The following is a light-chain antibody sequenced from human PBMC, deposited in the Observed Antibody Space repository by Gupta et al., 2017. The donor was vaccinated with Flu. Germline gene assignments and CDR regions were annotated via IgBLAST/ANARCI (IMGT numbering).Light chain of an antibody. CDR2: GNN. V-gene: IGLV1-44*01. Sequence: QSVLAQPPSASGTPGQRVTISCSGSSSNIGSNYVNWYQQVPGTAPKLLIYGNNQRPSGVPDRFSGSKSGTSASPAISGLQSGDEADYYYAAWDDSLNGHYVFGTGTKVTVL. J-gene: IGLJ1*01. CDR1: SSNIGSNY. CDR3: AAWDDSLNGHYV.